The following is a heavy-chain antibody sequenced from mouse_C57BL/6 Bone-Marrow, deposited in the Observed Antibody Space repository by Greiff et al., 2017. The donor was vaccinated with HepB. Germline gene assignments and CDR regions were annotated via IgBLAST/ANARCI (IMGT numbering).Heavy chain of an antibody. J-gene: IGHJ4*01. CDR3: ARSGYYGSSYLYAMDY. CDR1: GYTFTSYW. Sequence: QVQLQQSGAELVMPGASVKLSCKASGYTFTSYWMHWVKQRPGQGLEWIGEIDPSDSYTNYTQKFKGKSTLTVDKSSSTAYMQLSSLTSEDSAVYYCARSGYYGSSYLYAMDYWGQGTSVTVSS. D-gene: IGHD1-1*01. V-gene: IGHV1-69*01. CDR2: IDPSDSYT.